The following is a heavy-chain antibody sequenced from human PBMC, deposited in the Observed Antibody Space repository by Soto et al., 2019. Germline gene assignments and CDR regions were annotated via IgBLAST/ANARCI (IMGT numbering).Heavy chain of an antibody. CDR3: AKEDRNQPRFCSGGSCYSWIY. Sequence: GGSLRLSCAASGFTFSSYAMSWVRQAPGKGLEWVSTISGSGGSIFYTDSVKGRFTISSDNSQNTLYLHMGSLSAEDTARHFCAKEDRNQPRFCSGGSCYSWIYWGQGSRVTVGS. D-gene: IGHD2-15*01. J-gene: IGHJ4*02. V-gene: IGHV3-23*01. CDR2: ISGSGGSI. CDR1: GFTFSSYA.